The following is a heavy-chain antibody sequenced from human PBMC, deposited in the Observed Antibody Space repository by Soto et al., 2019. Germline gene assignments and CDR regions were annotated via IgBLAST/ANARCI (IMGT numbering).Heavy chain of an antibody. CDR3: ARLDSLGWGPGMDV. CDR2: IYYSGST. V-gene: IGHV4-39*01. CDR1: GGSISSSSYY. D-gene: IGHD3-3*01. Sequence: SETLSLTCTVSGGSISSSSYYWGWIRQPPGKGLEWIGSIYYSGSTCYNPSPKSRVTISVDTSKNQFSLKLSSVTAADTAVYYCARLDSLGWGPGMDVWGQGTTVTVSS. J-gene: IGHJ6*02.